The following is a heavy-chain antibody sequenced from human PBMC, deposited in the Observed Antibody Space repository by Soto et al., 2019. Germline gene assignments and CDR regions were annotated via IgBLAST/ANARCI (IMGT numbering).Heavy chain of an antibody. J-gene: IGHJ4*02. CDR2: ITYDGSNK. CDR3: AKDRVGGTFYTPLGF. Sequence: PGGSLRLSCQASGFNFDNYGMHWVRQAPGKGLEWVAVITYDGSNKYYADSVKGRFTIPRDNSKNTLSLHLNTLKPEDTAVYHCAKDRVGGTFYTPLGFWGQGTLVTVSS. D-gene: IGHD1-7*01. V-gene: IGHV3-30*18. CDR1: GFNFDNYG.